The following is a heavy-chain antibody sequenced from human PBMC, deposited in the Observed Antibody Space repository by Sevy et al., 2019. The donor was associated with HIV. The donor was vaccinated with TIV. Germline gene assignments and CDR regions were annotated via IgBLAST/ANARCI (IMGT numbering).Heavy chain of an antibody. CDR3: AREYYDFWGGYSGPWYYYYGMDV. Sequence: ASVKVSCKASGYTFTSYGISWVRQAPGQGLEWMGWISAYNGNTNYAQKLQGRVTMTTDTSTSTAYMELRSLRSDDTAVYYCAREYYDFWGGYSGPWYYYYGMDVWGQGTTVTVSS. J-gene: IGHJ6*02. CDR1: GYTFTSYG. V-gene: IGHV1-18*01. D-gene: IGHD3-3*01. CDR2: ISAYNGNT.